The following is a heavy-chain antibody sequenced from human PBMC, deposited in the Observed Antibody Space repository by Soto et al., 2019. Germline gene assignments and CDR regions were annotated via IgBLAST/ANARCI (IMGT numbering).Heavy chain of an antibody. CDR2: IIPIFGTA. CDR3: ARDCDGSGSYPYYYYYYGMDV. Sequence: GPSVKVSCKASGGTFSSYAISWVRQAPGQGLEWMGGIIPIFGTANYAQKFQGRVTITADESTSTAYMELSSLRSEDTAVYYCARDCDGSGSYPYYYYYYGMDVWGQGTTVTVSS. V-gene: IGHV1-69*13. D-gene: IGHD3-10*01. CDR1: GGTFSSYA. J-gene: IGHJ6*02.